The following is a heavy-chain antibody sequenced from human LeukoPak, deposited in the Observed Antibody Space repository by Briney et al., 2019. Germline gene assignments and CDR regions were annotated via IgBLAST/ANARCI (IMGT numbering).Heavy chain of an antibody. Sequence: ASVKVSCKASGYIFIGYYIHWLRQAPGQGPEWMGWMNPNSGDTNYTQKFQGRVTMTRETSITTAYMELFRLTSDDTDVYYCARSQGAFDVWGQGTGVTVSS. CDR1: GYIFIGYY. J-gene: IGHJ3*01. CDR3: ARSQGAFDV. V-gene: IGHV1-2*02. CDR2: MNPNSGDT.